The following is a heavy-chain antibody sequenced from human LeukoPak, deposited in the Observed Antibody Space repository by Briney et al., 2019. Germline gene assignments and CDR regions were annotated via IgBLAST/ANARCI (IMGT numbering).Heavy chain of an antibody. V-gene: IGHV4-39*01. CDR1: GGSISSSSYY. Sequence: SETLSLTCTVSGGSISSSSYYWGWIRQPPGKGLEWIGSIYYSGSTYYNPSLKSRVTISVDTSKNQFSLKLSSVTAADTAVYDCARQIRGLLWFGETFDYWGQGTLVTVSS. D-gene: IGHD3-10*01. CDR3: ARQIRGLLWFGETFDY. J-gene: IGHJ4*02. CDR2: IYYSGST.